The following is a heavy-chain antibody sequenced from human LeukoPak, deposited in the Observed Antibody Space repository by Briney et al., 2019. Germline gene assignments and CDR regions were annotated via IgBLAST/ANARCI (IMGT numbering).Heavy chain of an antibody. CDR3: ARYHCGSTYCPGVDF. D-gene: IGHD2-2*01. Sequence: PSETLSLTCTVSAGSINSGGYFRTWVRQRPGEGLEWIGYIWNSGNSYYNPSLSSRVIISADSSKSTFSLKLSSVTAADTAVYYCARYHCGSTYCPGVDFYGQGTLVTVSS. CDR1: AGSINSGGYF. V-gene: IGHV4-31*03. J-gene: IGHJ4*02. CDR2: IWNSGNS.